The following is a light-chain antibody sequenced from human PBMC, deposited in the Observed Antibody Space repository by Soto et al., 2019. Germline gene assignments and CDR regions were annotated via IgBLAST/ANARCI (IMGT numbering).Light chain of an antibody. CDR2: DAS. J-gene: IGKJ5*01. CDR1: QSVSSY. Sequence: EFVLTQSPATLSLSPGERATLSCRASQSVSSYLAWYQQKPGQAPRLLIYDASNRATGIPARFIGSGSGTDFTLTISSLEPEDFAVYYCQQRSNWPPITFGQGTRLEIK. CDR3: QQRSNWPPIT. V-gene: IGKV3-11*01.